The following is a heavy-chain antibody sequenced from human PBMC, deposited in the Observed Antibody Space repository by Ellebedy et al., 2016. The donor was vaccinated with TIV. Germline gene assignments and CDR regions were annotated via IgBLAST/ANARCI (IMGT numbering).Heavy chain of an antibody. D-gene: IGHD3-22*01. V-gene: IGHV1-2*02. CDR2: INPNSGGT. CDR3: ARGALYYFDSSGPPNY. CDR1: GYTFTGYY. Sequence: ASVKVSXKASGYTFTGYYLHWVRQAPGQGLEWMGWINPNSGGTNYAQHFQGRVTMTRDTSITTAYMELSSLTSDDTAVYYCARGALYYFDSSGPPNYWGQGTLVTVSS. J-gene: IGHJ4*02.